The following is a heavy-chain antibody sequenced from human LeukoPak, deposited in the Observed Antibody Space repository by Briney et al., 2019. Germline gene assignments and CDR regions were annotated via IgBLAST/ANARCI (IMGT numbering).Heavy chain of an antibody. CDR2: IYSSGST. V-gene: IGHV4-4*07. CDR1: GGSISSYY. CDR3: ARSRGYCSSTSCYTRDPNWFDP. Sequence: SETLSLTCTVSGGSISSYYWSWIRQPAGKGLEWIGRIYSSGSTNYNPSLKSRVTMSVDTSKNQFSLKLSSVTAADTAVYYCARSRGYCSSTSCYTRDPNWFDPWGQGTLVTVSS. J-gene: IGHJ5*02. D-gene: IGHD2-2*02.